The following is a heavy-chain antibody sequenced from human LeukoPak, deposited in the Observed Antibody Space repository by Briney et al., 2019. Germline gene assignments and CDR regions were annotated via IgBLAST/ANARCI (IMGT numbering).Heavy chain of an antibody. CDR1: GFTFSSYS. D-gene: IGHD3-22*01. CDR2: ISSSSRTI. V-gene: IGHV3-48*01. CDR3: AKTPPSGYWGYFDY. Sequence: GGSLRLSCAASGFTFSSYSMNWVRQAPGKGMEWVSYISSSSRTIYYADSVKGRFTISRDNSKNTLYLQMNRLRAEDTAVYYCAKTPPSGYWGYFDYWGQGTLVTVSS. J-gene: IGHJ4*02.